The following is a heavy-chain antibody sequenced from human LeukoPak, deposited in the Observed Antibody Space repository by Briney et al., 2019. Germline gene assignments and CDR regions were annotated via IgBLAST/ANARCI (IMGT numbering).Heavy chain of an antibody. D-gene: IGHD6-13*01. V-gene: IGHV3-23*01. CDR2: ISGSGGST. J-gene: IGHJ6*03. CDR3: ASHAAGYRIYYYYYYMDV. CDR1: GFTFSSYA. Sequence: AGGSLRLSCAASGFTFSSYAMSWVRQAPGKGLEWVSAISGSGGSTYYADSVKGRFTISRDNSKNTLYLQMNSLRAEDTAVYYCASHAAGYRIYYYYYYMDVWGKGTTVTVSS.